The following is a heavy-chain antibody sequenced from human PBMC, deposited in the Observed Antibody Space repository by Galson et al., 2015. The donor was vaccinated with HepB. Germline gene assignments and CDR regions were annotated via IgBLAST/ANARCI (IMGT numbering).Heavy chain of an antibody. D-gene: IGHD3-10*01. V-gene: IGHV3-64D*06. CDR3: VKDRAVRGVIIGP. CDR1: GFTFSNYA. Sequence: SLRLSCAASGFTFSNYAMHWVRQAPVKGLEYVSAISSNGGSTYYADSVKGRFTISRDNSKNTLYLQMSSLRAEDTAVYYCVKDRAVRGVIIGPWGQGTLVTVSS. J-gene: IGHJ5*02. CDR2: ISSNGGST.